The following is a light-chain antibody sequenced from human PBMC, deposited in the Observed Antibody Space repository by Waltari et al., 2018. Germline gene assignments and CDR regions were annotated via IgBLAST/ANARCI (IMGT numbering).Light chain of an antibody. J-gene: IGLJ2*01. CDR1: SSNIGTNT. CDR2: VNN. Sequence: QSVLTQPPSASGTPGQRVTISCSGTSSNIGTNTVHWYQQLPGTAPKLVIYVNNQRPSGVPDRFSGSKSGTSASLAISGLQSEDEADYYCAAWDDSLNGHVVFGGGTKLTVL. V-gene: IGLV1-44*01. CDR3: AAWDDSLNGHVV.